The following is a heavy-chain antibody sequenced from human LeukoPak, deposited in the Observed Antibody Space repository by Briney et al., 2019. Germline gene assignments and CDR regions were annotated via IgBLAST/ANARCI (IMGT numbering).Heavy chain of an antibody. CDR3: ATDRGLVPAAMEFHY. V-gene: IGHV1-24*01. D-gene: IGHD2-2*01. Sequence: ASVKVSCKVSGYTLTELSMHWVRQSPGKGLEWMGGFDPEDGETIYAQKFQGRVTMTEDTSTDTAYMELSSLRSEDTAVYYCATDRGLVPAAMEFHYWGQGTLVTVSS. J-gene: IGHJ4*02. CDR2: FDPEDGET. CDR1: GYTLTELS.